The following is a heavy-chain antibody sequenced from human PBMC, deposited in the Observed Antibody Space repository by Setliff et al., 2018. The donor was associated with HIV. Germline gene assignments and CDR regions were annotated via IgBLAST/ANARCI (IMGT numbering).Heavy chain of an antibody. V-gene: IGHV1-8*02. J-gene: IGHJ2*01. D-gene: IGHD5-12*01. Sequence: ASVKVSCKASGYTFTSYEINWVRQATGQGLEWMGWMNPNSGNTGYAQKFQGRVTMTRNTSISTAYMELSSLRSEDTAVYYCARGWGAERWLQLDPRYFDLWGRGTLVTRLL. CDR2: MNPNSGNT. CDR3: ARGWGAERWLQLDPRYFDL. CDR1: GYTFTSYE.